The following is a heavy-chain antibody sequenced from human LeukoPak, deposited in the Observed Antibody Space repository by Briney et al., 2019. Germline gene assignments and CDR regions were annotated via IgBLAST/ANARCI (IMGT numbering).Heavy chain of an antibody. Sequence: SETLSLTCTVSGGSISSYYWSWIRQHPGKGLEGIGYIYYSGSTNYNPSLKSRVTISVGTSKNQFSLKLSSVTAADTAVYYCARGTFGYSSGWYDAGGPTFDYWGQGTLVTVSS. D-gene: IGHD6-19*01. V-gene: IGHV4-59*01. CDR3: ARGTFGYSSGWYDAGGPTFDY. CDR2: IYYSGST. CDR1: GGSISSYY. J-gene: IGHJ4*02.